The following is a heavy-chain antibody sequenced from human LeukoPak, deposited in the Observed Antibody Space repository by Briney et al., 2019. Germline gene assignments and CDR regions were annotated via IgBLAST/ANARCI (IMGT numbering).Heavy chain of an antibody. V-gene: IGHV3-11*05. CDR1: GFTFSDYY. Sequence: GGSLRLSCAASGFTFSDYYMNWIRQAPGKGLEWLSYISGSSASTNYADSVKGRFTISRDNATNSMYLQMNSLRAEDTAVYYCSRDPRLVDYWGQGTLVTVSS. J-gene: IGHJ4*02. D-gene: IGHD2-15*01. CDR2: ISGSSAST. CDR3: SRDPRLVDY.